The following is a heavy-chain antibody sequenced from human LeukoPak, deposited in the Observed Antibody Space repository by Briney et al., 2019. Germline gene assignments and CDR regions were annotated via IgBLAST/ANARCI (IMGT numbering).Heavy chain of an antibody. Sequence: GGSLRLSCAASGFTFSSYAMHWVRQAPGKGLEWVAVISYDGSNKYYADSVKGRFTISRDNSKNTLYLQMNSLRAEGTAVYYCARDIAHCSGDICYNIRFDFWGQGALVTVSS. J-gene: IGHJ5*01. CDR1: GFTFSSYA. CDR3: ARDIAHCSGDICYNIRFDF. V-gene: IGHV3-30*04. D-gene: IGHD2-15*01. CDR2: ISYDGSNK.